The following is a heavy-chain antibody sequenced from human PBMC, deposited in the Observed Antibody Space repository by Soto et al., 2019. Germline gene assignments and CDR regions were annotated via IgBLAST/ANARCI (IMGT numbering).Heavy chain of an antibody. CDR1: GGSFSDYS. Sequence: SETLSLTCAVYGGSFSDYSWTWIRQPPGKGLEWIGEINHSGSTNYNPSLKSRVIISVDTSKNQFSLKLSSVTAADTAVYYCARHNYDSSGYYHYYYGIDVWGQGNTVTVSS. V-gene: IGHV4-34*01. CDR2: INHSGST. J-gene: IGHJ6*02. D-gene: IGHD3-22*01. CDR3: ARHNYDSSGYYHYYYGIDV.